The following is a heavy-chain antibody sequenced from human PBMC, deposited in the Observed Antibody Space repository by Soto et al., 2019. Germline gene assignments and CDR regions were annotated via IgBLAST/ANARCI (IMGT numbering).Heavy chain of an antibody. D-gene: IGHD3-9*01. V-gene: IGHV4-59*12. CDR2: IYYSGST. J-gene: IGHJ4*02. CDR3: GSLEGLATISYYLDS. CDR1: GGSLSSYY. Sequence: ASETLSLTCTVSGGSLSSYYWSWVRQPPGKGLEWVGDIYYSGSTNYNPSPQSRVTISVDTSKNQFLLKLSSVAAADTAGSYCGSLEGLATISYYLDSWGQGALVTVSS.